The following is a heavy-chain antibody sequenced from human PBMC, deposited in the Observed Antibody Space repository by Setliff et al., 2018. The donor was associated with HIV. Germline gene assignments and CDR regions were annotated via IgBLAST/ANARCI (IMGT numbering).Heavy chain of an antibody. CDR2: IFASGNT. D-gene: IGHD4-4*01. CDR1: GGSISSSSYY. V-gene: IGHV4-39*07. Sequence: SETLSLTCTVSGGSISSSSYYWGWIRQPPGKGPEWIGRIFASGNTNYNPSLKSRVTMSVDTSKNQFSLKLSSVTAADTAVYFCARVRRDGNSFDDWGQGALVTVSS. J-gene: IGHJ4*02. CDR3: ARVRRDGNSFDD.